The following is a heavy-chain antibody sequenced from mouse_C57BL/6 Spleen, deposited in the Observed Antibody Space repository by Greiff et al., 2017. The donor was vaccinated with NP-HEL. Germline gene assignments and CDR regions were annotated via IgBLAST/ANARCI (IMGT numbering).Heavy chain of an antibody. Sequence: QVQLQQPGAELVRPGSSVKLSCKASGYTFTSYWMHWVKQRPIQGLEWIGNIDPSDSETHYNQKFKDKATLTVDKSSSTAYMQLSSLTSEDSAVYYCARNGYYMGYYFDYWGQGTTLTVSS. CDR3: ARNGYYMGYYFDY. V-gene: IGHV1-52*01. D-gene: IGHD2-3*01. CDR2: IDPSDSET. CDR1: GYTFTSYW. J-gene: IGHJ2*01.